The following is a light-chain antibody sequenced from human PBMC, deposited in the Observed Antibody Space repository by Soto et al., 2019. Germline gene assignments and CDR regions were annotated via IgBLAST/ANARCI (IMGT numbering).Light chain of an antibody. V-gene: IGLV2-14*01. Sequence: QSVLTQPASVSGSPGQSITISCTGTSRDVGGYKYVSWYQQHPGKAPKLIIYEVSNRPSGVSNRFSGSKSGNTASLTIPGLQAEYEADYYCTSYRGSSTLVFGGGTKLTVL. CDR3: TSYRGSSTLV. CDR2: EVS. CDR1: SRDVGGYKY. J-gene: IGLJ2*01.